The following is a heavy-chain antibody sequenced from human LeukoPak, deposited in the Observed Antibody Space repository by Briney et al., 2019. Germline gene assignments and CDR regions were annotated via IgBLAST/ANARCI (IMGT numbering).Heavy chain of an antibody. Sequence: SETLSLTYTVSGGSISSYYWSWIRQPAGKGLEWIGRIYTSGSTNYNPSLKSRVTMSVDTSKNQFSLKLSSVTAADTAVYYCARDSTMTTGREGFWYYYYYYYMDVWGKGTTVTVSS. CDR2: IYTSGST. V-gene: IGHV4-4*07. CDR1: GGSISSYY. CDR3: ARDSTMTTGREGFWYYYYYYYMDV. D-gene: IGHD4-11*01. J-gene: IGHJ6*03.